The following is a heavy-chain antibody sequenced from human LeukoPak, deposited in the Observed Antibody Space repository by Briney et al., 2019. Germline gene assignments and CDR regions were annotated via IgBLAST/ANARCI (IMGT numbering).Heavy chain of an antibody. CDR2: IIPPSGTA. J-gene: IGHJ6*03. CDR1: GGTFTTYA. Sequence: GASVKVSCKASGGTFTTYAFSWVRQAPGQGLEWMGGIIPPSGTANYAQKFQGRVTITADKSTTTVHMDLSSLRYEDTAVYYCVRGYSYGWSGQEYYYSYMDVWGKGTTVTVSS. CDR3: VRGYSYGWSGQEYYYSYMDV. D-gene: IGHD5-18*01. V-gene: IGHV1-69*06.